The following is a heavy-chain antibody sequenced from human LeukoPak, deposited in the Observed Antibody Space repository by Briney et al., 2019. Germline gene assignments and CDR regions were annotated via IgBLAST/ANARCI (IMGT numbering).Heavy chain of an antibody. J-gene: IGHJ4*02. CDR1: GFTFSSYG. Sequence: PGRSLRLSCAASGFTFSSYGMHWVRQAPGKGLEWVAVISYDGSNKYYADSVKGRFTISRDNSKNTLYLQMNSLRAEDTAVYYCAKGALLWFGELLSPLDYWGQGTLVTVSS. D-gene: IGHD3-10*01. CDR3: AKGALLWFGELLSPLDY. V-gene: IGHV3-30*18. CDR2: ISYDGSNK.